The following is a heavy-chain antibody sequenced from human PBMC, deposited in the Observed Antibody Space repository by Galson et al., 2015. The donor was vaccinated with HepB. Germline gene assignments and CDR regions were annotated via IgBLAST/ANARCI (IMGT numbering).Heavy chain of an antibody. CDR2: ISYDGSNK. CDR1: GFTFSSYG. Sequence: SLRLSCAASGFTFSSYGMHWVRQAPGKGLEWVAVISYDGSNKYYADSVKGRFTISRDNSKNTLYLQMNSLRAEDTAVYYCAKGGGGTTGTTWFDPWGQGTLVTVSS. CDR3: AKGGGGTTGTTWFDP. V-gene: IGHV3-30*18. D-gene: IGHD1-1*01. J-gene: IGHJ5*02.